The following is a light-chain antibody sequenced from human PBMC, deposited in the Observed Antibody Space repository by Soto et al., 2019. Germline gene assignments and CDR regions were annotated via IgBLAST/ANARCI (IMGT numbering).Light chain of an antibody. J-gene: IGKJ1*01. Sequence: EIVMTQSPATLSVSPGERATLSCRASQSVSDYLAWYQQTPGQPPRLLIYTASTRATGIPARFSGSGSGTEFTLTISSLQSEDFAMYYCQQYGRSKRWTFGQGTKVEVK. CDR2: TAS. V-gene: IGKV3-15*01. CDR1: QSVSDY. CDR3: QQYGRSKRWT.